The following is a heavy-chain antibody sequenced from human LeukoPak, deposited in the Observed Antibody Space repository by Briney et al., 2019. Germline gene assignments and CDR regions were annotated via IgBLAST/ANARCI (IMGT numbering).Heavy chain of an antibody. Sequence: SGTLSLTCAVSGGSISSSNWWSWVRQPPGKGLEWIGEIYHSGSTNYNPSLKSRVTISVDKSKNQFSLKLSSVTAADTAVYYCARSLGYSYGEIDYWGQGTLVTVSS. CDR3: ARSLGYSYGEIDY. CDR2: IYHSGST. D-gene: IGHD5-18*01. J-gene: IGHJ4*02. V-gene: IGHV4-4*02. CDR1: GGSISSSNW.